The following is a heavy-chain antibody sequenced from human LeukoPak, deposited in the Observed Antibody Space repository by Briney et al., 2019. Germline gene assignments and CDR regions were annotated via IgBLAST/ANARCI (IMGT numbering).Heavy chain of an antibody. CDR3: ARSSRIDNLAF. D-gene: IGHD1-20*01. V-gene: IGHV4-61*02. Sequence: PSQTLSLTCTVSGGSINNGNFFWTWIRQPAGKGLEWTGRVHTSGSTNYNPSLKSRLTISLDTSKNQLSLKLSSVTAADTAVYYCARSSRIDNLAFWGQGTLVSASS. CDR2: VHTSGST. J-gene: IGHJ4*02. CDR1: GGSINNGNFF.